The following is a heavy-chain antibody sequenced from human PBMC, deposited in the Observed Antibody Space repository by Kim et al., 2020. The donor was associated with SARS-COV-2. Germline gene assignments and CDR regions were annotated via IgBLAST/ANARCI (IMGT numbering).Heavy chain of an antibody. Sequence: YPDSVRGRFTITRDNSKNTLFLQMKSLRVEDTAVYHCATFTAPTGSIDYWGQGTQVTVSS. V-gene: IGHV3-66*01. D-gene: IGHD3-9*01. J-gene: IGHJ4*02. CDR3: ATFTAPTGSIDY.